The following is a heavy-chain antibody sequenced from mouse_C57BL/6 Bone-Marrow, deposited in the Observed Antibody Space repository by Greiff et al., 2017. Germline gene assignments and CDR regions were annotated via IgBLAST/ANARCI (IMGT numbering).Heavy chain of an antibody. Sequence: QVQLQQSGAELAKPGASVKLSCKASGYTFTSYWMHWVKQRPGQGLEWIGNINPSSGYTKYNQKFKDKATLTADKPSSTAYMQLSSLTYEVSAVYYGAIVDYYYLFADWGPGTTLTVA. CDR1: GYTFTSYW. CDR2: INPSSGYT. CDR3: AIVDYYYLFAD. D-gene: IGHD2-4*01. J-gene: IGHJ2*01. V-gene: IGHV1-7*01.